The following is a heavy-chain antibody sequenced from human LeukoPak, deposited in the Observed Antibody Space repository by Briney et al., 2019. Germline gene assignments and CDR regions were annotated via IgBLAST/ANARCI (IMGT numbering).Heavy chain of an antibody. CDR2: IYYSGST. J-gene: IGHJ5*02. V-gene: IGHV4-30-4*08. CDR1: GGSISSGDYY. D-gene: IGHD5-18*01. CDR3: ARDGEGYSYGHP. Sequence: SQTLSLTCTVSGGSISSGDYYWSWIRQPPGKGLEWIGYIYYSGSTYYNPSLKSRVTISVDTSKNQFSLKLSSVTAADTAVYYCARDGEGYSYGHPWGQGTLVTVSS.